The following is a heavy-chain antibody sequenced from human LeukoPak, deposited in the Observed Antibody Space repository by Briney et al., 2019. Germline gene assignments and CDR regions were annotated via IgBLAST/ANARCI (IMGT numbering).Heavy chain of an antibody. CDR2: INQDGNQM. D-gene: IGHD6-13*01. CDR3: AKERGYSSSFDY. V-gene: IGHV3-7*03. Sequence: GGSLRLSCEATGFNFSKYWMTWVRRAPGKGPEWVATINQDGNQMSYVGSAKGRFTISRDNAKNPLYLQMNSLRAEDTALYYCAKERGYSSSFDYWGQGTLVTVSS. J-gene: IGHJ4*02. CDR1: GFNFSKYW.